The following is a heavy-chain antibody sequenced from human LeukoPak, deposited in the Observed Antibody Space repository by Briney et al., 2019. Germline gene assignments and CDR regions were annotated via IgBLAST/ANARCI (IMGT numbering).Heavy chain of an antibody. V-gene: IGHV3-21*01. Sequence: GGSLRLSCAASGFTFSSYGMHWVRQAPGKGLEWVSSISSSSSYIYYADSVKGRFTISRDNAKNSLYLQMNSLRAEDTAVYYCARSSSGWMFDYWGQGTLVTVSS. CDR3: ARSSSGWMFDY. J-gene: IGHJ4*02. CDR1: GFTFSSYG. CDR2: ISSSSSYI. D-gene: IGHD6-19*01.